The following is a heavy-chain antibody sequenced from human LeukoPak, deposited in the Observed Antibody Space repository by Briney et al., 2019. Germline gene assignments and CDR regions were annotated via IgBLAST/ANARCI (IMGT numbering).Heavy chain of an antibody. V-gene: IGHV3-15*01. Sequence: GGSLRLSCAASGFTFSNAWMSWVRQAPGKGLEWVGRIKSKTDGGTTDYAAPVKGRFTISRDDSKNTLYLQMNSLRAEDTAIYYCASVVVPGLYFDYWGQGTLVTVSS. CDR3: ASVVVPGLYFDY. D-gene: IGHD2-2*01. CDR1: GFTFSNAW. J-gene: IGHJ4*02. CDR2: IKSKTDGGTT.